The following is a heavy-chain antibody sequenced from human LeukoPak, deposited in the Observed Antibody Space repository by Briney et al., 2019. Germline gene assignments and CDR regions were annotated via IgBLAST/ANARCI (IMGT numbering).Heavy chain of an antibody. J-gene: IGHJ6*02. CDR3: ASPLGGVRGEYSSSTFYYYYYGMDV. V-gene: IGHV1-8*01. Sequence: ASVKVSCKASGYTFTSYDINWVRQATGQGLEWMGWMNPNSGNTGYAQKFQGRVTMTRNTSISTAYMELSSLRSEDTAVYYCASPLGGVRGEYSSSTFYYYYYGMDVWGQGTTVTVSS. D-gene: IGHD6-6*01. CDR1: GYTFTSYD. CDR2: MNPNSGNT.